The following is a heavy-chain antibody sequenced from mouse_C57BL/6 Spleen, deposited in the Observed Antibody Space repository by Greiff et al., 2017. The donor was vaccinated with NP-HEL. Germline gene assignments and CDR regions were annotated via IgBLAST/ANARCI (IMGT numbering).Heavy chain of an antibody. D-gene: IGHD1-1*01. CDR3: ARGDYYYGSPWYFDV. Sequence: QVQLKQPGAELVKPGASVKMSCKASGYTFTSYWITWVKQRPGQGLAWIGDIYPGSGSTNYNEKFKSKATLTVDTSSSTAYMQLSSLTSEDSAVYYCARGDYYYGSPWYFDVWGTGTTVTVSS. J-gene: IGHJ1*03. V-gene: IGHV1-55*01. CDR1: GYTFTSYW. CDR2: IYPGSGST.